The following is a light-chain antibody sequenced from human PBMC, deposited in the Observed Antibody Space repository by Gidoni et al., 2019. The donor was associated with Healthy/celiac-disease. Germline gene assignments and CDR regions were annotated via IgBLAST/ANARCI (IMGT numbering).Light chain of an antibody. CDR1: QSVSSY. J-gene: IGKJ4*01. CDR3: QQRSNWPRLT. V-gene: IGKV3-11*01. Sequence: IVLTQSPATLSLSPGERATLSCRASQSVSSYLAWYQQKPGQPPRLLIDDASNRATGIPARFSGSGSGTDFTLTISSLEPEYFAVYYCQQRSNWPRLTFXGXTKVEIK. CDR2: DAS.